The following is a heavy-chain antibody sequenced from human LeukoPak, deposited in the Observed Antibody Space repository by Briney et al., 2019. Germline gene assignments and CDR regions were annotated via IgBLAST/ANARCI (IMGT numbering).Heavy chain of an antibody. CDR2: IYYSGST. Sequence: PSETLSLTCTVSGGSISSYYWSWIRQPPGKGLEWIGYIYYSGSTNYNPSLKSRVTISVDTSKNQFSLKLSSVTAADTAVYYCARGQYYYDSSGHVRSDAFDIWGQGTMVTVSS. D-gene: IGHD3-22*01. CDR3: ARGQYYYDSSGHVRSDAFDI. J-gene: IGHJ3*02. V-gene: IGHV4-59*01. CDR1: GGSISSYY.